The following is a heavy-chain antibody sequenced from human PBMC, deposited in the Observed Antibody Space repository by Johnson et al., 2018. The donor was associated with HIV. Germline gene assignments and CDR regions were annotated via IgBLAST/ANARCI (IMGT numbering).Heavy chain of an antibody. CDR3: AKAMGGWLLAHAFDI. J-gene: IGHJ3*02. V-gene: IGHV3-30*18. CDR2: ISYDGTKK. Sequence: QVQLVESGGGLVEPGGSLRLSCAASGFTFSDYYMSWIRQAPGKGLEWVAIISYDGTKKYYADSVKGRFTVSRENAKNTLYLQMNSLRAEDTAVYYCAKAMGGWLLAHAFDIWGQGTMVTVSS. D-gene: IGHD3-22*01. CDR1: GFTFSDYY.